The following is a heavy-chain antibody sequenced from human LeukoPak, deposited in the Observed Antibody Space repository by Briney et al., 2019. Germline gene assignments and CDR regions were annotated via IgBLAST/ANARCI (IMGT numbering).Heavy chain of an antibody. Sequence: ASVKVSCKAFGYTFTRDYIHWVRQAPGQGLEWMGIIKPSGGSTSYAQKFQGRVTMTRDTSTSTVYMELSSLKSEDTAVYYCARDNGGNSAWFDPWGQGTLVTVSS. J-gene: IGHJ5*02. CDR1: GYTFTRDY. D-gene: IGHD4-23*01. CDR3: ARDNGGNSAWFDP. V-gene: IGHV1-46*01. CDR2: IKPSGGST.